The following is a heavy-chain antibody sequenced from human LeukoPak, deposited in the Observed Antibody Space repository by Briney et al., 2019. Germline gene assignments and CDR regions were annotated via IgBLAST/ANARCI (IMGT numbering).Heavy chain of an antibody. CDR3: AKDEDSSGYCFDY. CDR2: ISGSGGST. CDR1: GFTFSSYA. V-gene: IGHV3-23*01. J-gene: IGHJ4*02. Sequence: AGGSLRLSCAASGFTFSSYAMSWVRQAPGKGLEWVSAISGSGGSTYYADSVKGRFTISRDNSKNTLYLQMNSLRAEDTAVYYCAKDEDSSGYCFDYWGQGTLVTVSS. D-gene: IGHD3-22*01.